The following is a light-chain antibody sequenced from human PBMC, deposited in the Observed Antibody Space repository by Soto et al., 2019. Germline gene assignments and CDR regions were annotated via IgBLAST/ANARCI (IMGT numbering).Light chain of an antibody. CDR3: QQRSNWLYT. J-gene: IGKJ2*01. CDR1: QSVSSY. Sequence: EIVLTQSPATLSLSPGERATLSCRASQSVSSYLAWYQQKPGQAPRLLIYDASNRATGIPARFSGSGSGTAFTLTISSLEPEDFAVYYFQQRSNWLYTFGQGTKLEIK. V-gene: IGKV3-11*01. CDR2: DAS.